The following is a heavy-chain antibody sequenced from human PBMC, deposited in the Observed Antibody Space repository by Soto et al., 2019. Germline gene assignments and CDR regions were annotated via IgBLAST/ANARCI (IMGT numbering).Heavy chain of an antibody. CDR3: ATDILVGIAVAGDY. V-gene: IGHV1-24*01. D-gene: IGHD6-19*01. J-gene: IGHJ4*02. CDR1: GYTLTELS. CDR2: FDPEDGET. Sequence: ASVKVSCKVSGYTLTELSMHWVRQAPGKGLEWMGGFDPEDGETIYAQKFQGRVTMTEDTSTDTAYMELSSLRSEDTAVYYCATDILVGIAVAGDYWGQGTLVTVSS.